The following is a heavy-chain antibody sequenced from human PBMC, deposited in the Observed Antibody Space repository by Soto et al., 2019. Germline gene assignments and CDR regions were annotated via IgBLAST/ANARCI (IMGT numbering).Heavy chain of an antibody. J-gene: IGHJ6*02. D-gene: IGHD3-3*01. CDR2: IYPGDSDT. Sequence: GESLKISCKGSGYSFTSYWIGWVRQMPGKGLEWMGIIYPGDSDTRYSPSFQGQVTISADKSISTAYLQWSSLKASDTAMYYCTRGNGPPTYYDFWSGYLGYYGMDVWGQGTTVTVSS. CDR3: TRGNGPPTYYDFWSGYLGYYGMDV. V-gene: IGHV5-51*01. CDR1: GYSFTSYW.